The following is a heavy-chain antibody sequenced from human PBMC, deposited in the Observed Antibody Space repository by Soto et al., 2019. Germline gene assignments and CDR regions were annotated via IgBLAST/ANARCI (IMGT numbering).Heavy chain of an antibody. Sequence: EVQLVESGGGLVQPGRSPRLSCAAIGFTFEDHAMHWIRQVPGKGQEWVAGINWNSGITGYADSVKGRFTISRDNANNSLHLEMNSLKSEDTALYYCAKGRGALTVVSNWFDPWGQGTLVTVSS. CDR1: GFTFEDHA. V-gene: IGHV3-9*01. CDR3: AKGRGALTVVSNWFDP. D-gene: IGHD3-22*01. J-gene: IGHJ5*02. CDR2: INWNSGIT.